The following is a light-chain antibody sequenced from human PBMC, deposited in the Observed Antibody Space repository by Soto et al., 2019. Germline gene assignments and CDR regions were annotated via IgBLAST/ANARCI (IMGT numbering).Light chain of an antibody. CDR2: EGS. V-gene: IGLV2-23*03. Sequence: QSALTQPASVSGSPGQSITISCTGTSSDVGTYNLVSWYEHHPGKAPKFMIYEGSKRPSGVSYRFSGSKSGNTASLTISGLQAEDEADYHFCSYAGSTTIEVFETGTKVTVL. CDR3: CSYAGSTTIEV. J-gene: IGLJ1*01. CDR1: SSDVGTYNL.